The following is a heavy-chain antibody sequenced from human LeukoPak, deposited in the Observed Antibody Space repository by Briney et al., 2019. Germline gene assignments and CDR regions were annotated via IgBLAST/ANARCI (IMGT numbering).Heavy chain of an antibody. CDR2: INHSGST. CDR1: GGSFSGYY. V-gene: IGHV4-34*01. Sequence: SETLSLTCAVYGGSFSGYYWSWIRQPPGKGLEWIGEINHSGSTNYNPSLKSRVTISVDTSKNQFSLKLSSVTAADTAVYYCARGVGLDVWGQGTTDTVSS. J-gene: IGHJ6*02. CDR3: ARGVGLDV.